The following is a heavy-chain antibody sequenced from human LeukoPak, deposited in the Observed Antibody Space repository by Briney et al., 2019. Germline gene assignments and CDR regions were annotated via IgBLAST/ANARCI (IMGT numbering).Heavy chain of an antibody. V-gene: IGHV3-7*01. CDR3: AREGGKGEVDWLSSYFDY. CDR1: GFTFSSYW. D-gene: IGHD3-9*01. J-gene: IGHJ4*02. Sequence: PGGSLRLSCAASGFTFSSYWMSWVRQAPGKGLEWVANIKQDGSEKYYVDSVKGRFTISRDNAKNSLYLQMNSLRAEDTAVYYCAREGGKGEVDWLSSYFDYWGQGTLVTVSS. CDR2: IKQDGSEK.